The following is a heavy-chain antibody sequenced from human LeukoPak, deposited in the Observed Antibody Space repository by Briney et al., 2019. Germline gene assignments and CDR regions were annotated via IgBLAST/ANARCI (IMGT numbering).Heavy chain of an antibody. CDR2: IKEDRTAD. D-gene: IGHD4-23*01. CDR1: GFTVRVFW. Sequence: GGSLRLSCAASGFTVRVFWMAWVRQAPGKGLEWVAHIKEDRTADYYVDSVKGRFTISKDDGKNSLHLQMNNLRVEDTAVYYCVRGGWELDYWGQGTLVTVSS. J-gene: IGHJ4*02. V-gene: IGHV3-7*01. CDR3: VRGGWELDY.